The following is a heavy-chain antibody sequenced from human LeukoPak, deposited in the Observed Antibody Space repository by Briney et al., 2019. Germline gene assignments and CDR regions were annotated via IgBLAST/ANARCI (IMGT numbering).Heavy chain of an antibody. CDR2: IYTSGST. CDR3: ASFSRGVYYYDSRDY. J-gene: IGHJ4*02. CDR1: GVSISSGSYY. Sequence: SQTLSLTCTVSGVSISSGSYYWSWIRQPAGKGLEWIGRIYTSGSTNYNPSLKSRVTISVDTSKNQFSLKLSSVTAADTAVYYCASFSRGVYYYDSRDYWGQGTLVTVSS. D-gene: IGHD3-22*01. V-gene: IGHV4-61*02.